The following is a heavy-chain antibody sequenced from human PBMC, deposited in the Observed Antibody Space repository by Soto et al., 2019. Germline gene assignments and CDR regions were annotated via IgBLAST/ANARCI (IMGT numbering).Heavy chain of an antibody. D-gene: IGHD2-2*01. Sequence: ASVKVSCKASGYTFTSYDINWVRQATGQGLEWMGWMNPNSGNTGYAQKFQGRATMTRNTSISTAYMELSSLRSEDTAVYYCARGHGGYCSSTSCYADWFDPWGQGTLVTVSS. CDR3: ARGHGGYCSSTSCYADWFDP. V-gene: IGHV1-8*01. CDR2: MNPNSGNT. CDR1: GYTFTSYD. J-gene: IGHJ5*02.